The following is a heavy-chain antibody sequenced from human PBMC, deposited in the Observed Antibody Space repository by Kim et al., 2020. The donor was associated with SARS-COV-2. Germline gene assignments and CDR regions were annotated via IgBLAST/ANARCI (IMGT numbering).Heavy chain of an antibody. V-gene: IGHV4-59*12. CDR2: IFHDGKT. D-gene: IGHD3-10*01. CDR1: SASISSAF. J-gene: IGHJ4*02. Sequence: SETLSLTCTVSSASISSAFWSWIRQPPGKSLEWIGYIFHDGKTNYNPSLQSRVTVSVDTSKNQFSLNLSSVTAADTAVYYCVRGGGRYDSWGQGSLVTVS. CDR3: VRGGGRYDS.